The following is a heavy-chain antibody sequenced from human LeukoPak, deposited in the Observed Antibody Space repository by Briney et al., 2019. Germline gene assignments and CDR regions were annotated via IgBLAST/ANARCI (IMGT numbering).Heavy chain of an antibody. CDR2: INSDGGTT. CDR3: ARRSSGSPPYYFDY. Sequence: GGSLRLSCAASGFTFSSYWMHWVRQAPGKGLVWVSRINSDGGTTNYADYVKGRFTISRDNAKNTLYLQMDSLRAEDTAVYYCARRSSGSPPYYFDYWGQGTLVTVSS. V-gene: IGHV3-74*01. D-gene: IGHD1-26*01. CDR1: GFTFSSYW. J-gene: IGHJ4*02.